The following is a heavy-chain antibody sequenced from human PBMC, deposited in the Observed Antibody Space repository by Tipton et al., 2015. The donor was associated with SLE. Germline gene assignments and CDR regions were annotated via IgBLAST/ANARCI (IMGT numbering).Heavy chain of an antibody. Sequence: SLRLSCAASGFTFSSYAMSWVRQAPGKGLEWVSAISGSGGSTYYADSVKGRFTISRDNSKNTLYLQMNSLRADDTALYYCARKRATLYYFDYWGQGTLVTVSS. CDR1: GFTFSSYA. J-gene: IGHJ4*02. CDR2: ISGSGGST. CDR3: ARKRATLYYFDY. V-gene: IGHV3-23*01.